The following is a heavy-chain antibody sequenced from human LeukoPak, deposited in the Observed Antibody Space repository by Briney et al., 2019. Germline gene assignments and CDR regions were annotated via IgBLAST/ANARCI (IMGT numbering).Heavy chain of an antibody. Sequence: GSLRLSCSASGFTFSDYTMHWVRQAPGKGLEFVSAITNRGGTYYADSVKGRFTISRDNSKNTLYLQMSSLRPEDTAAYYCVKDRSGTYSFDSWGQGTLVTVSS. D-gene: IGHD1-26*01. J-gene: IGHJ4*02. V-gene: IGHV3-64D*09. CDR1: GFTFSDYT. CDR2: ITNRGGT. CDR3: VKDRSGTYSFDS.